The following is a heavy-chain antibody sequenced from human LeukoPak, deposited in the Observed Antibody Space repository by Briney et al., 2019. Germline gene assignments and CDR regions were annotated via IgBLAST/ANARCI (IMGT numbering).Heavy chain of an antibody. CDR1: GYTFTGYY. CDR3: ARGDVWSGEFPGDS. D-gene: IGHD3-10*01. Sequence: GASVKVSCKASGYTFTGYYMHWVRQAPGQGLEWMGWINPNSGGTNYAQKFQGRVTMTRDTSISTAYMELSRLRSDDTAVYYCARGDVWSGEFPGDSWGQGTLVTVSS. J-gene: IGHJ4*02. V-gene: IGHV1-2*02. CDR2: INPNSGGT.